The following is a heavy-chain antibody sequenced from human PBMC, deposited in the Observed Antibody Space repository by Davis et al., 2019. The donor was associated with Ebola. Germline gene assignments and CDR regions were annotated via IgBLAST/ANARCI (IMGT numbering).Heavy chain of an antibody. Sequence: GESLKISCAASGFTFSNYVMSWVRQAPGKGLEWVSGISGSGGSTYYADSVKGRFTISRDNSKNTLYLQMNSLRAEDTAVYYCAKGITIFGVAFDYWGQGTLVTVSS. D-gene: IGHD3-3*01. V-gene: IGHV3-23*01. CDR3: AKGITIFGVAFDY. CDR2: ISGSGGST. CDR1: GFTFSNYV. J-gene: IGHJ4*02.